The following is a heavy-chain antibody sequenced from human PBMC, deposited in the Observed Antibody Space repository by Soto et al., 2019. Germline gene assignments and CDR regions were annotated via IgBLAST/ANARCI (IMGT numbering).Heavy chain of an antibody. CDR1: GFTFDDYA. D-gene: IGHD2-2*01. CDR2: ISWNGGSI. CDR3: AKSKDIVVVPADLDY. V-gene: IGHV3-9*01. Sequence: EVQLVESGGGLVQPGRSLRLSCAASGFTFDDYAMHWVRQAPGKGLEWVSGISWNGGSIGYADFVKGRFTISRENAKNSLYLQMNSLRAEDTALYYCAKSKDIVVVPADLDYWGQGTLVTVSS. J-gene: IGHJ4*02.